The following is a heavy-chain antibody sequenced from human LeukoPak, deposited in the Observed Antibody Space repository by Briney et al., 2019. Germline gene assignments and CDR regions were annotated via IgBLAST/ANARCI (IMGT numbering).Heavy chain of an antibody. V-gene: IGHV4-30-2*01. D-gene: IGHD6-19*01. CDR1: GGSISSGGYS. CDR2: IYHSGST. J-gene: IGHJ4*02. CDR3: ARGLDY. Sequence: SQTLSLTCAVSGGSISSGGYSWGWIRQPPGKGLEWIGYIYHSGSTYYNPSLKSRVTISVDRSKNQFSLKLSSVTAADTAVYYCARGLDYWGQGTLVSVSS.